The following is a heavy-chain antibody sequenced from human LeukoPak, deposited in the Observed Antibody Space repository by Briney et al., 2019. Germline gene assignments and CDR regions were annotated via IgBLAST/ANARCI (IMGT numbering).Heavy chain of an antibody. CDR3: ARQPRNSDYVWGSY. Sequence: PGGSLRLSCAASGFTFSSYAMNWVRQPPGKGLEWIGSIYYSGSTYYSPSLESRVTISVDTSKNQFSLKLTSVTASDTAVYYCARQPRNSDYVWGSYWGQGTLVTVSS. CDR1: GFTFSSYA. CDR2: IYYSGST. J-gene: IGHJ4*02. D-gene: IGHD3-16*01. V-gene: IGHV4-39*01.